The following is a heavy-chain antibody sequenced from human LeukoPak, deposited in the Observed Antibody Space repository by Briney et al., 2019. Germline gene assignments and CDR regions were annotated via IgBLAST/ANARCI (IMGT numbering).Heavy chain of an antibody. D-gene: IGHD3-22*01. CDR1: GFTFSSYA. CDR3: AKRDYNDSSGYSLHGFGMDV. Sequence: GASLRLSCAASGFTFSSYAMSWVRQAPGKGLEWVSAISGSGGSTYYADSVKGRFTISRDNSKNTLYLQMNSLRAEDTAVYYCAKRDYNDSSGYSLHGFGMDVWGQGTTVTVSS. V-gene: IGHV3-23*01. J-gene: IGHJ6*02. CDR2: ISGSGGST.